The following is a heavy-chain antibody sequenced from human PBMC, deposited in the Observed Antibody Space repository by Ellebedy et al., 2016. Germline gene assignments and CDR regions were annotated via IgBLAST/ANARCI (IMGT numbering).Heavy chain of an antibody. CDR2: INHSGTT. CDR1: GRSISSGGYY. V-gene: IGHV4-31*03. CDR3: ARVSATWFDP. Sequence: LRLXCTVSGRSISSGGYYWSWIRQPPGKGLEWIAYINHSGTTLYNSSLKSRVSISVDTSKNQFSLNLVSVTAADTAVYYCARVSATWFDPWGRGTPVTVSS. J-gene: IGHJ5*02. D-gene: IGHD5/OR15-5a*01.